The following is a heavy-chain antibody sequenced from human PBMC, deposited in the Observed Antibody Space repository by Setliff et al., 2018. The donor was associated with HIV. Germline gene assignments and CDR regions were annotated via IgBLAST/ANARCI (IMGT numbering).Heavy chain of an antibody. D-gene: IGHD2-8*02. Sequence: PSETLSLTCTVSGGPISSSSYYWGWIRQPPGKGLEWIGSIYYSGSTYYNPSLKSRVTISVDTSKNQFSLKLSSVTAADTAVYYCARQESYGNGGLYYFDYWGQGTLVTVSS. V-gene: IGHV4-39*01. CDR1: GGPISSSSYY. CDR2: IYYSGST. CDR3: ARQESYGNGGLYYFDY. J-gene: IGHJ4*02.